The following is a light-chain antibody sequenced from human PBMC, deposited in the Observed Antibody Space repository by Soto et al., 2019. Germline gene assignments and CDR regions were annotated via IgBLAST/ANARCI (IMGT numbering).Light chain of an antibody. CDR1: QSVSSSY. V-gene: IGKV3-20*01. Sequence: EIVLTQSPGTLSLSPKERDTLSCRASQSVSSSYLAWYQQKPGQAPRLLIYGASSRATGIPDRFSGSGSGTDFTLTISILEPEDFAVYYCQQYGSSLPITFGQGTRLEIK. J-gene: IGKJ5*01. CDR2: GAS. CDR3: QQYGSSLPIT.